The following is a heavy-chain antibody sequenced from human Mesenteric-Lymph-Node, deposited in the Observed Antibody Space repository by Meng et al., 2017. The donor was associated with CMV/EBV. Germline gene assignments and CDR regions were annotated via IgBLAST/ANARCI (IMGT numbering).Heavy chain of an antibody. CDR2: INPNTGDS. V-gene: IGHV1-2*02. J-gene: IGHJ6*02. D-gene: IGHD3-10*02. CDR1: GYTFTGYY. Sequence: ASVKVSCKASGYTFTGYYMYWVRQAPGQGLEWMGWINPNTGDSDYPQKFQGRITMTRDTSINTAYMELSRLTSDDTAVYYCARLGSGSSFYYGMDVWGQGTTVTVSS. CDR3: ARLGSGSSFYYGMDV.